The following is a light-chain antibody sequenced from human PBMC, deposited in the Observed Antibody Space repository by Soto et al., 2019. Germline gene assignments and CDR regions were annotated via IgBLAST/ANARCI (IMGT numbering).Light chain of an antibody. J-gene: IGKJ1*01. CDR2: DAS. CDR3: QQYNSYSET. Sequence: DIQMTQSPSTLSASVGDRVTITCRASQSISSWLAWYQQKPGKAPKLLIYDASSLESGVPSRFSGSGSGTEFTLTNNSLHPDDFATYYCQQYNSYSETFGQGTKVEIK. V-gene: IGKV1-5*01. CDR1: QSISSW.